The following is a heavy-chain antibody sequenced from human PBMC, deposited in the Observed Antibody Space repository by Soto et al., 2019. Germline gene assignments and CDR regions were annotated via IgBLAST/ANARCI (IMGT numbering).Heavy chain of an antibody. CDR2: IIPIFGTA. D-gene: IGHD4-4*01. CDR1: GCTFSSYA. CDR3: ARDLPHGGNYAEYFHH. J-gene: IGHJ1*01. Sequence: SVKVSCKASGCTFSSYAISWVRQAPGQGLEWMGGIIPIFGTANDAQKFQGRVTITADKSTSTAYMELSSLRSEDTAVYYCARDLPHGGNYAEYFHHWGQGTRITFSS. V-gene: IGHV1-69*06.